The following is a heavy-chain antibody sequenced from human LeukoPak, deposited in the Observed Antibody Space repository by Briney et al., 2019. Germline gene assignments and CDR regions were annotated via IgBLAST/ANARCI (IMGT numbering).Heavy chain of an antibody. J-gene: IGHJ3*02. Sequence: PSETLSLTCTVSGGSISSSSYYWSWIRQPPGKGLEWIGSIYYSGSIYYNPSLKSRVIISVDTSKNQFSLKLSSVTAADTAVYYCARHSVTTGSLMAFDIWGQGTMVTVSS. CDR3: ARHSVTTGSLMAFDI. V-gene: IGHV4-39*01. CDR2: IYYSGSI. D-gene: IGHD4-17*01. CDR1: GGSISSSSYY.